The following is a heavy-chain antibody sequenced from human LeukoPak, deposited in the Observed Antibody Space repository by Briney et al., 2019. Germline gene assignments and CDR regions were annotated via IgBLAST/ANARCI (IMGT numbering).Heavy chain of an antibody. Sequence: ASVKVSCKASGYTFTSYGLSWVRQAPGQGLEWMGWISAYNGNTNYARKLQGRVTMITDTSTSTAYMELRSLRSDDTAVYCSAMDLRRYCSSTSCVSPYWGQGSLVTVSS. CDR1: GYTFTSYG. D-gene: IGHD2-2*01. J-gene: IGHJ4*02. CDR2: ISAYNGNT. V-gene: IGHV1-18*01. CDR3: AMDLRRYCSSTSCVSPY.